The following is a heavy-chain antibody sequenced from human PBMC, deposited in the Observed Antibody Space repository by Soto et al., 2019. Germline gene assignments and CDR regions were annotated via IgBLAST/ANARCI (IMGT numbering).Heavy chain of an antibody. CDR2: ISRDESTT. CDR1: GFTFSDYW. CDR3: ARDKDYRNWFDP. D-gene: IGHD4-17*01. Sequence: PGGSLRLSCAASGFTFSDYWMHWVRQPPGEGLMWVSRISRDESTTNYADSVKGRFTVSRDNAKSTLYLQMNSLRAEDTAIYYCARDKDYRNWFDPWGQGTLVTVSS. V-gene: IGHV3-74*01. J-gene: IGHJ5*02.